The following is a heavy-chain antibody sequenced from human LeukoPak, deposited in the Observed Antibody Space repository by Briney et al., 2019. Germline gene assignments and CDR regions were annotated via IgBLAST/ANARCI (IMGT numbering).Heavy chain of an antibody. V-gene: IGHV1-2*02. J-gene: IGHJ4*02. CDR2: INPNSGGT. CDR3: ARVETTDY. CDR1: GYTFTEYY. D-gene: IGHD1-1*01. Sequence: ASVKVSCKASGYTFTEYYMHWVRQAPGQGLEWMGWINPNSGGTNYAQKFQGRITMTRDTSISTAYMDLSSLRSDDTAVYYCARVETTDYWGQGTLVTVSS.